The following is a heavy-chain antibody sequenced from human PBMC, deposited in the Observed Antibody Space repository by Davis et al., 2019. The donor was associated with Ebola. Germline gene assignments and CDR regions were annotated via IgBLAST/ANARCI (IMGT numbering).Heavy chain of an antibody. V-gene: IGHV1-3*01. CDR2: INAGNGNT. D-gene: IGHD3-22*01. CDR3: ARDFGSNYYYSSGYHYEEGSPDY. Sequence: AASVKVSCKASGYTFRSYAMHWVRQAPGQSLEWMGWINAGNGNTKYSQKFQDRVTITRDTSASKAYMELSSLRSEDTAVYYCARDFGSNYYYSSGYHYEEGSPDYWGQGTLVTVSS. CDR1: GYTFRSYA. J-gene: IGHJ4*02.